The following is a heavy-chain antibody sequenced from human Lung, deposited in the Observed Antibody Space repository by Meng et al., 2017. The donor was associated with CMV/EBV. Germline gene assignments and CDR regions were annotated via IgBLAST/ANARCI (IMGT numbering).Heavy chain of an antibody. D-gene: IGHD2-2*01. Sequence: QGKRRDAGPRLVKPSETLSVTCIVSSASITNYFWSWVRQPAGKGLEWIGRLYPDGSTDYNPSLSSRLTLSLDTSKIRFSLKLRSVTAADTAIYYCARTPVRFCNTHMCYAFDYWGQGALVTVSS. CDR3: ARTPVRFCNTHMCYAFDY. J-gene: IGHJ4*02. CDR1: SASITNYF. V-gene: IGHV4-4*07. CDR2: LYPDGST.